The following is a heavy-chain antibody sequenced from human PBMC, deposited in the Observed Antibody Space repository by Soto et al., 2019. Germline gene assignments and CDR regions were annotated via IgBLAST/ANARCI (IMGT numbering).Heavy chain of an antibody. CDR1: GGSISSGDYY. Sequence: PSETLSLTCTVSGGSISSGDYYWSWIRQPPGKGLEWIGYIYYSGSTYYNPSLKSRVTISVYTSKNQFSLKLSSVTAADTAVYYCAREYYDFWRAPSTSPSTTQDDWGQGATVTV. CDR3: AREYYDFWRAPSTSPSTTQDD. CDR2: IYYSGST. V-gene: IGHV4-30-4*01. J-gene: IGHJ6*02. D-gene: IGHD3-3*01.